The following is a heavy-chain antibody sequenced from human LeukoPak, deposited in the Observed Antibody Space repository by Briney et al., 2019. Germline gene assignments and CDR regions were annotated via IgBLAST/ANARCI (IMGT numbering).Heavy chain of an antibody. Sequence: ASVTVSCKASGGTFSSYAISWVRQAPGQGLEWMGGIIPIFGTANYAQKFQGRVTITADESTSTAYMELSSLRSEDTAVYYCARGSFWSGYYGYYYYGMDVWGQGTTVTVSS. CDR1: GGTFSSYA. V-gene: IGHV1-69*13. CDR3: ARGSFWSGYYGYYYYGMDV. D-gene: IGHD3-3*01. CDR2: IIPIFGTA. J-gene: IGHJ6*02.